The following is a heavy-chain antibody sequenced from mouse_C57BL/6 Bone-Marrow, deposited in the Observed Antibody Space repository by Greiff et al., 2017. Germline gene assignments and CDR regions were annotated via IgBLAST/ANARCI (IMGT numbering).Heavy chain of an antibody. J-gene: IGHJ3*01. CDR2: INPNNGGT. CDR1: GYTFTDYY. Sequence: VQLQQSGPELVKPGASVKISCKASGYTFTDYYMNWVKQSHGKSLEWIGDINPNNGGTSYNQKFKGKATLTVDKSSSTAYMELRSLTSEDSAVYYCARSYDYLYWGQGTLVTVSA. CDR3: ARSYDYLY. V-gene: IGHV1-26*01. D-gene: IGHD2-4*01.